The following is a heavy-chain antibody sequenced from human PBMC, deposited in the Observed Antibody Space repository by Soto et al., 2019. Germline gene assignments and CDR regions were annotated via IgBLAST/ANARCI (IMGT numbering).Heavy chain of an antibody. Sequence: EVQLLESGGGLVQPGGSLRLSCAASGFTFSNYAMSWVRQAPGKGLEWVSAISGSGTTTYSDDSVRGRFTITRANSNTMLYLQMNMPSPEDTALYYCVKLFVETGGSGGWPWSLDSWGQGTVVTVSS. CDR2: ISGSGTTT. V-gene: IGHV3-23*01. D-gene: IGHD2-15*01. CDR3: VKLFVETGGSGGWPWSLDS. J-gene: IGHJ4*02. CDR1: GFTFSNYA.